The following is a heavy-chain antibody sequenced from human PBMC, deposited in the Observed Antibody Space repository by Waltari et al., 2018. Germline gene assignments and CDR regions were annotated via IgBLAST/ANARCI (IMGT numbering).Heavy chain of an antibody. CDR1: GDSLTSDIYS. D-gene: IGHD2-21*01. Sequence: QLQLQESGPGLVTPSETLSLTCTVTGDSLTSDIYSWGWIRQPPGKGLEWIATISYRGATYYRPSLKSRVTISIDTSKNQFSLKVTSVTAADTAVYYCARQGYCGGDCYSDTWGQGTLVTVSP. J-gene: IGHJ5*02. CDR2: ISYRGAT. V-gene: IGHV4-39*01. CDR3: ARQGYCGGDCYSDT.